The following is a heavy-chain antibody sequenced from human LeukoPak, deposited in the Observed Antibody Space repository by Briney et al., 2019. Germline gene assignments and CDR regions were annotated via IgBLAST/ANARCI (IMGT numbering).Heavy chain of an antibody. V-gene: IGHV4-59*08. CDR1: GGTISSYY. CDR3: ARWYSSGWAFDY. Sequence: SETLSLTCTVSGGTISSYYWNWIRQPPGKGLEWIGYIHYSGSTKYSPSLKSRVTISVDTSKNQFSLKLSSVTAADTAVYYCARWYSSGWAFDYWGQGTLVTVSS. CDR2: IHYSGST. D-gene: IGHD6-19*01. J-gene: IGHJ4*02.